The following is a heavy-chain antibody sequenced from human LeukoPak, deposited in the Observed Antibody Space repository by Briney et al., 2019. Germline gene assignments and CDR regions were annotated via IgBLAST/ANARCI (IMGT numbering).Heavy chain of an antibody. CDR2: INHSGST. CDR3: ARSRRDTAMGYDAFDI. J-gene: IGHJ3*02. D-gene: IGHD5-18*01. CDR1: GGSFSGYY. V-gene: IGHV4-34*01. Sequence: SETLSLTCAVYGGSFSGYYWSWIRQPPGKGLEWIGEINHSGSTNYNPSLKSRVTISVDRSKNQFSLKLSSVTAADTAVYYCARSRRDTAMGYDAFDIWGQGTMVTVSS.